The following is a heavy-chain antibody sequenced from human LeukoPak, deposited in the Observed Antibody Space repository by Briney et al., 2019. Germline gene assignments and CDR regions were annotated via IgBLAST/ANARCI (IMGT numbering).Heavy chain of an antibody. CDR2: IRYDGSNK. V-gene: IGHV3-30*02. CDR1: GFTFSSYG. D-gene: IGHD5-18*01. Sequence: PGGSLRLSCAASGFTFSSYGMHWVRQAPGKGLEWVAFIRYDGSNKYYADSVKGRFTISRDNSKNTLYLQMNSLRAEDTAVYYCARVGHILRIQLWSSFDYWGQGTLVTVSS. CDR3: ARVGHILRIQLWSSFDY. J-gene: IGHJ4*02.